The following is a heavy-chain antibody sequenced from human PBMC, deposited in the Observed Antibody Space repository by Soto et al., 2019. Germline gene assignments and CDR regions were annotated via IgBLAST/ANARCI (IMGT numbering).Heavy chain of an antibody. CDR1: GFSLSTSGVG. CDR3: AHVGDEWEYYGMDV. D-gene: IGHD1-26*01. Sequence: QITLKESGPTLVKPTQTLTLTCTFSGFSLSTSGVGVGWIRQPPGKALEWLALIYWNDDKRYSPSLKSRLTITKDTSKNQVVLTMTNMDPVGTATYYCAHVGDEWEYYGMDVWGQGTTVTVSS. V-gene: IGHV2-5*01. J-gene: IGHJ6*02. CDR2: IYWNDDK.